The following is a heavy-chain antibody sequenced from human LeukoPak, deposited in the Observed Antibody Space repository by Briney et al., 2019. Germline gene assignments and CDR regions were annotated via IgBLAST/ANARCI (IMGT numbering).Heavy chain of an antibody. CDR2: TYYRSKWYN. D-gene: IGHD6-19*01. J-gene: IGHJ6*02. Sequence: SQTLSLTCAISGDSVSSNSAAWNWIRQSPSRGLEWLGRTYYRSKWYNDYAVSVKSRITINPDTSKNQFSLQLNSVTPEDTAVYYCARGAAVAGTFRTNYYYGMDVWGQGTTVTVSS. CDR3: ARGAAVAGTFRTNYYYGMDV. V-gene: IGHV6-1*01. CDR1: GDSVSSNSAA.